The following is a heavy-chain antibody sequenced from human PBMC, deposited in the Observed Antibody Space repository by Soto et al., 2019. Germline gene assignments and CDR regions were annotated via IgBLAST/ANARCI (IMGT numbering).Heavy chain of an antibody. Sequence: SETLSLTCAVYGGSFSGYYWSWIRQPPGKGLEWIGEINHSGSTNYNPSLKSRVTISVDTSKNQFSLKLSSVTAADTAVYYCARVRYYYGAGSYYQYYYYYYGMDVWGQGTTVTVSS. V-gene: IGHV4-34*01. CDR1: GGSFSGYY. CDR3: ARVRYYYGAGSYYQYYYYYYGMDV. CDR2: INHSGST. D-gene: IGHD3-10*01. J-gene: IGHJ6*02.